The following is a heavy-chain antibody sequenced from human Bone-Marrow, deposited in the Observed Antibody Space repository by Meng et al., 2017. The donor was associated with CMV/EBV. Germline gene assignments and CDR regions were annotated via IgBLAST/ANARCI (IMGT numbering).Heavy chain of an antibody. CDR3: ARLGYCSSTSCPLEGYYYYGMDV. J-gene: IGHJ6*02. CDR1: GFTFSSYY. Sequence: GESLKISCAASGFTFSSYYMNWVRQAPGKGLEWVSSISSSSSYIYYADSVKGRFTISRDNAKNSLYLQMNSLRAEDTAVYYCARLGYCSSTSCPLEGYYYYGMDVWGQGTTVTVSS. CDR2: ISSSSSYI. D-gene: IGHD2-2*01. V-gene: IGHV3-21*01.